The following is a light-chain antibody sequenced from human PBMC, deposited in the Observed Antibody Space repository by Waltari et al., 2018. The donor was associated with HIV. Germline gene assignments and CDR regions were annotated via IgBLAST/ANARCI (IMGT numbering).Light chain of an antibody. Sequence: EIVMTQSPATLSVSPGERATLSCRASQSVSNNLAWYQQKPGQAPRLLIYGASTRATGIPARFSGSGSGTEFTLTISSLQSEDFAVYYCQQYNNWPPRLTFGPGTKVDIK. J-gene: IGKJ3*01. V-gene: IGKV3-15*01. CDR1: QSVSNN. CDR2: GAS. CDR3: QQYNNWPPRLT.